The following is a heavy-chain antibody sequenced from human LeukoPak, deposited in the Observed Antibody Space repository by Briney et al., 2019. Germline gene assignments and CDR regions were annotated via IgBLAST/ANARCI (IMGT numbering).Heavy chain of an antibody. Sequence: GGSLRLSCAASGFTFSSYAMSWVRQAPGKGLEWVSAISGSGGSTYYADSVKGRFTISRDNSKNTLYLQMNSLRAEDTAVYYCAKGVRGSSGSSSKLRPDAFDIRGQGTMVTVSS. CDR1: GFTFSSYA. V-gene: IGHV3-23*01. D-gene: IGHD3-22*01. CDR3: AKGVRGSSGSSSKLRPDAFDI. J-gene: IGHJ3*02. CDR2: ISGSGGST.